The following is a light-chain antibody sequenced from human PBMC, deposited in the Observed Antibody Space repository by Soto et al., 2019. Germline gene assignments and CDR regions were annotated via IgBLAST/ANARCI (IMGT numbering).Light chain of an antibody. CDR2: AAS. Sequence: DIQMTQSPSSLSASVGDRVTITCRASQSLSTYLNWYQQKPGKAPKLLIYAASSLQSGVPSRFSGSGSGTDFTLTISSLQPEDFATYYCQQSNSPPLTFGGGTKVEIK. V-gene: IGKV1-39*01. CDR3: QQSNSPPLT. J-gene: IGKJ4*01. CDR1: QSLSTY.